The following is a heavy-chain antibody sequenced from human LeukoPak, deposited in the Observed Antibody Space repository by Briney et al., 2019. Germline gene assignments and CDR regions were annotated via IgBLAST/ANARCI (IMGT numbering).Heavy chain of an antibody. Sequence: SETLSLTCAVYGGSFSGYYWSWIRQPPGKGLEWIGEINHSGSTNYNPSLESRVTISVDTSKNQFSLKLSSVTAADTAVYYCARVSPRDYVLSFYYYYGMDVWGQGTTVTVSS. V-gene: IGHV4-34*01. J-gene: IGHJ6*02. CDR2: INHSGST. CDR1: GGSFSGYY. D-gene: IGHD4-17*01. CDR3: ARVSPRDYVLSFYYYYGMDV.